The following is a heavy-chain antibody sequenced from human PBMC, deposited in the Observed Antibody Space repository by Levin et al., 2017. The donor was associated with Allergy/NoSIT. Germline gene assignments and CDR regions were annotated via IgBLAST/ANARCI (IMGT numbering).Heavy chain of an antibody. Sequence: SGGSLRLSCKGSGYSFTSYWIGWVRQMPGKGLEWMGIIYPGDSDTRYSPSFQGQVTISADKSISTAYLQWSSLKASDTAMYYCARLAADVGYCSSTSCYATLTQAGAFDIWGQGTMVTVSS. D-gene: IGHD2-2*01. V-gene: IGHV5-51*01. CDR2: IYPGDSDT. CDR1: GYSFTSYW. J-gene: IGHJ3*02. CDR3: ARLAADVGYCSSTSCYATLTQAGAFDI.